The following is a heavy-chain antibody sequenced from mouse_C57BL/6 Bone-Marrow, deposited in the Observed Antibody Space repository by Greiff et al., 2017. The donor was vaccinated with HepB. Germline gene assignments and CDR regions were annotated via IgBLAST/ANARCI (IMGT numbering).Heavy chain of an antibody. J-gene: IGHJ1*03. Sequence: VQLQQPGAELVKPGASVKLSCKASGYTFTSYWMQWVKQRPGQGLEWIGEIDPSDSYTNYNQKFKGKATLTVDTSASTAYMQLSSLTSEDSAVYYCARGGDGHWYFDVWGTGTTVTVSS. CDR1: GYTFTSYW. CDR3: ARGGDGHWYFDV. CDR2: IDPSDSYT. V-gene: IGHV1-50*01. D-gene: IGHD3-3*01.